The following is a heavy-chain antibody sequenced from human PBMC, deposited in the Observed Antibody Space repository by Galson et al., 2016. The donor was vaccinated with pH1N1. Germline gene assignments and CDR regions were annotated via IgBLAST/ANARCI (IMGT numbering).Heavy chain of an antibody. CDR1: GYTFTSYD. V-gene: IGHV1-8*01. Sequence: LLRVSYKASGYTFTSYDINWVPPATGQGLEWMGWTNPNRGNTGAAQKFQGSVTITRNSSITTAYMELSSLRFEDTAVSYCARGRKYAMDVWGQGTTVTVSS. CDR2: TNPNRGNT. CDR3: ARGRKYAMDV. J-gene: IGHJ6*02. D-gene: IGHD1-14*01.